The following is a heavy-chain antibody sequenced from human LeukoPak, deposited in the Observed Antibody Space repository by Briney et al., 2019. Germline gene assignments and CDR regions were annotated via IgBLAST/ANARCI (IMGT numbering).Heavy chain of an antibody. V-gene: IGHV1-69*06. D-gene: IGHD6-19*01. J-gene: IGHJ6*03. Sequence: SVKVSCKASGGTFSSYAISWVRQAPGQGLEWMGGIIPSLGTANYAQKFKGRVTITADKSTSTAYMELSSLRSEDTAVYYCARDRIAVAGRKYYYYMDVWGKGTTVTVSS. CDR1: GGTFSSYA. CDR2: IIPSLGTA. CDR3: ARDRIAVAGRKYYYYMDV.